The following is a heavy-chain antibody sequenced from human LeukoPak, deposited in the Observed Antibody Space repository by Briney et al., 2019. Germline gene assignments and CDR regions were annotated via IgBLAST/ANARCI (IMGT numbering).Heavy chain of an antibody. CDR3: ASSWIQLWSETYYFDY. D-gene: IGHD5-18*01. Sequence: SVKVSCKASGGTFSSYAISWVRQAPGQGLEWMGGIIPIFGTANYAQKFQGRVTITTDESTSTAYMELSSLRPEDTAVYYCASSWIQLWSETYYFDYWGQGTLVTVSS. CDR1: GGTFSSYA. J-gene: IGHJ4*02. V-gene: IGHV1-69*05. CDR2: IIPIFGTA.